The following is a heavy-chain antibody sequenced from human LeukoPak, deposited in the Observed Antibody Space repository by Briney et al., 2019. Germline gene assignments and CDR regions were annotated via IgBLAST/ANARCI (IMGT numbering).Heavy chain of an antibody. D-gene: IGHD2-15*01. Sequence: GGSLRLSCAASGLTFSSYAMHWVRQAPGKGLEWVAVISYDGSNKYYADSVKGRFTISRDNSKNTLYLQMNSLRAEDTAVYYCARGVVVAATFDYWGQGTLVTVSS. V-gene: IGHV3-30-3*01. CDR1: GLTFSSYA. J-gene: IGHJ4*02. CDR2: ISYDGSNK. CDR3: ARGVVVAATFDY.